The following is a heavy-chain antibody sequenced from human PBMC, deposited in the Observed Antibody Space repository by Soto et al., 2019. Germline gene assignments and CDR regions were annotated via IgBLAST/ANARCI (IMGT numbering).Heavy chain of an antibody. J-gene: IGHJ6*02. D-gene: IGHD3-10*01. Sequence: ASVKVSCKASGYTFTSYGISWVRQAPGQGLEWMGWISAYNGNTNYAQKLQGRVTMTTDTSTSTAYMELRSLKIEDTAVYYCARDRLLIRGAWIGYDMDVWGLGTTVTVSS. CDR1: GYTFTSYG. CDR3: ARDRLLIRGAWIGYDMDV. CDR2: ISAYNGNT. V-gene: IGHV1-18*01.